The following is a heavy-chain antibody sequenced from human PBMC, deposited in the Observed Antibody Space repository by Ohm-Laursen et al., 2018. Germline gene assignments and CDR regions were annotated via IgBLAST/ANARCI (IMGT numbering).Heavy chain of an antibody. V-gene: IGHV5-51*01. J-gene: IGHJ6*02. D-gene: IGHD1-26*01. Sequence: GESLRISCKGSGYSFTNYWIGWVRQMPGKGLEWMGIIYPGDSDTRYSPSFQGQVTISADKSISSAYLQWSSLKASDSAMYYCARQRLHANAGSYYYYAMDVWGQGTTVTVSS. CDR3: ARQRLHANAGSYYYYAMDV. CDR2: IYPGDSDT. CDR1: GYSFTNYW.